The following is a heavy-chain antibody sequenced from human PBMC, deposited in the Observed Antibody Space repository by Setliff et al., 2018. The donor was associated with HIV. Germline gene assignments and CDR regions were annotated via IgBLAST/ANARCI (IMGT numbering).Heavy chain of an antibody. CDR1: GGSISNSGHY. J-gene: IGHJ4*02. D-gene: IGHD3-22*01. CDR2: INHTGST. CDR3: ARHVARFDYDTGGYYVSHFDY. V-gene: IGHV4-61*08. Sequence: SETLSLTCTVSGGSISNSGHYWSWLRQPPGKGLEWIGEINHTGSTNYNPSLKSRVTISVDTSKNQFSVRLSSVSAADTAVYFCARHVARFDYDTGGYYVSHFDYWGQGTQVTVSS.